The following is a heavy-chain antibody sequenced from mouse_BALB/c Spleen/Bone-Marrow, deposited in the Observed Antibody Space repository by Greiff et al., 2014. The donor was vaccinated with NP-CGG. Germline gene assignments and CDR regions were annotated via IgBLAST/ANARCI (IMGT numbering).Heavy chain of an antibody. D-gene: IGHD2-2*01. V-gene: IGHV5-6-3*01. J-gene: IGHJ3*01. Sequence: EVKVVESGGGLVQPGGSLKLSCAASGFTFSRYDMSWVRQTPDMRLELVANINSNGGGTYYPDSVKGRFTISRDNAKNTPYLRMSGLKSEDTAMYFCARRGVKVWFAYWGQGTLVTVSA. CDR3: ARRGVKVWFAY. CDR2: INSNGGGT. CDR1: GFTFSRYD.